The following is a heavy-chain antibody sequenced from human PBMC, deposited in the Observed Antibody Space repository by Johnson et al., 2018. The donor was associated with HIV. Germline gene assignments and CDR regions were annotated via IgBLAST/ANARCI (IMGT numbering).Heavy chain of an antibody. V-gene: IGHV3-33*06. CDR3: AKVGLEGGEEGVGAFDI. D-gene: IGHD3-3*01. Sequence: QVQLVESGGGVVQPGRSLRLSCVASGFTISNYGMHWVRQAPGKGLEWVAVMWYDGSNKYYADSVKGRFTVSRDNSNNTLHLQMKSLRAEDMGLYYCAKVGLEGGEEGVGAFDIWGRGTMVTVST. J-gene: IGHJ3*02. CDR2: MWYDGSNK. CDR1: GFTISNYG.